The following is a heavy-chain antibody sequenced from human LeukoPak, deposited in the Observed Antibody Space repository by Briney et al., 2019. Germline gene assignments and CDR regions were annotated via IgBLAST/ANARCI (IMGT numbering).Heavy chain of an antibody. CDR3: ARELLGIAVAGSKYYFDY. J-gene: IGHJ4*02. D-gene: IGHD6-19*01. CDR1: GGTFSSYA. V-gene: IGHV1-69*04. Sequence: SVKVSCKASGGTFSSYAISWVRQAPGQRLEWMGRIIPILGIANYAQKFQGRVTITADKSTSTAYMELSSLRSEDTAVYYCARELLGIAVAGSKYYFDYWGQGTLVTVSS. CDR2: IIPILGIA.